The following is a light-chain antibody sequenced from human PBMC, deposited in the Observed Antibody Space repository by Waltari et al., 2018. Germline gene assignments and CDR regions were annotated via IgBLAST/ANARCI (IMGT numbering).Light chain of an antibody. V-gene: IGLV2-8*01. Sequence: QSALTQPPSASGSPGQSVTISCTGTSSDVGGSDYVSWYQQYPGKAPKLMIYEVSKRPSGVPDRFSGSKSGNTASLTVSGLQAEDEAVYYCSSYAGSNKNVVFGGGTKLTVL. CDR1: SSDVGGSDY. CDR3: SSYAGSNKNVV. CDR2: EVS. J-gene: IGLJ2*01.